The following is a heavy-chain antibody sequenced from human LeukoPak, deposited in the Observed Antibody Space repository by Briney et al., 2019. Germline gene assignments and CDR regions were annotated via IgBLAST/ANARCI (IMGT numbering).Heavy chain of an antibody. CDR1: RFTFSSYS. CDR2: ISSSSSYI. V-gene: IGHV3-21*01. J-gene: IGHJ3*02. Sequence: GGSLRLSCAASRFTFSSYSMNWVRQAPGRGLEWVSSISSSSSYIYYADSVKGRFTISRDNAKNSLYLQMNSLRAEDTAVYYCARDTVAGTRGVGAFDIWGKGTVVTVSS. CDR3: ARDTVAGTRGVGAFDI. D-gene: IGHD6-19*01.